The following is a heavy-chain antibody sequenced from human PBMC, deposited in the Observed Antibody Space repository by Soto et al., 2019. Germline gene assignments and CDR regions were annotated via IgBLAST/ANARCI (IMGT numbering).Heavy chain of an antibody. CDR2: IWYHGNSM. D-gene: IGHD2-8*01. Sequence: GGSLRLSCAASGFTFSSYGMHWVRQAPGKGLEWVAVIWYHGNSMYYADSVKGRFTISRDNSKNTLYLQMNSLRAEDTAVYYCAKDGVLMVYAVNWFDPRGQGTLVTVSS. CDR1: GFTFSSYG. V-gene: IGHV3-33*06. J-gene: IGHJ5*02. CDR3: AKDGVLMVYAVNWFDP.